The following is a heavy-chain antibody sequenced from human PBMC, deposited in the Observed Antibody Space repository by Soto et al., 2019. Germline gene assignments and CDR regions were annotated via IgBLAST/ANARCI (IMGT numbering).Heavy chain of an antibody. CDR3: ARGGRRGRIFSSRDGMDV. D-gene: IGHD2-2*01. J-gene: IGHJ6*02. CDR1: GYTFTSYD. CDR2: MNPNSGNT. Sequence: ASVKVSCKASGYTFTSYDINWVRQATGQGLEWMGWMNPNSGNTGYAQKFQGRVTMTRNTSISTAYMELSSLRSEDTAVYYCARGGRRGRIFSSRDGMDVWGQGTTVTVSS. V-gene: IGHV1-8*01.